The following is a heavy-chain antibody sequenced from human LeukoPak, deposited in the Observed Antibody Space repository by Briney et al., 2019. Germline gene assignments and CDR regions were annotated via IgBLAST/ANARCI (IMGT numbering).Heavy chain of an antibody. V-gene: IGHV4-38-2*01. D-gene: IGHD2-8*01. CDR2: IYHSGST. Sequence: SETLSLTCGVSGHSMISDYYWGWIRQPPGKGLEWIGSIYHSGSTHYNPSLKSRVTISVDTSKNQFSLKLSSVTASDTAIFYCARNVSADFSNRHHKWFDPWGQGTLVTVSS. CDR1: GHSMISDYY. J-gene: IGHJ5*02. CDR3: ARNVSADFSNRHHKWFDP.